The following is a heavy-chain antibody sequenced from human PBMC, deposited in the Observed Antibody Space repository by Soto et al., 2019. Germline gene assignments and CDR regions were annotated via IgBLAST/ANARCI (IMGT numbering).Heavy chain of an antibody. Sequence: DVQLLESGGALVQPGGSLRLSCAASGFPFNKCAISWVRQAPGKGLQWVATISGSGKTTEYADSVKGRLTISRDNSRNTVHLQMNSLRVEDTAIYYCARDADTNGRYSKFDYWGQGTLVTVSS. V-gene: IGHV3-23*01. CDR2: ISGSGKTT. J-gene: IGHJ4*02. CDR3: ARDADTNGRYSKFDY. CDR1: GFPFNKCA. D-gene: IGHD2-8*01.